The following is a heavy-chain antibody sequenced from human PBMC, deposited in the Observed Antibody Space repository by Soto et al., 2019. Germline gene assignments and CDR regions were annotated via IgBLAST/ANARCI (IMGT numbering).Heavy chain of an antibody. D-gene: IGHD3-22*01. Sequence: PSETLSLTCAVSGGSISSGGYSWSWIRQPPGKGLEWIGYIYHSGSTYYNPSLKSRVTISVDTSKNQFSLKLSSVTAADTAVYYCARNYYDSSGYYPSFDYWGQGTLVTVS. CDR1: GGSISSGGYS. CDR3: ARNYYDSSGYYPSFDY. V-gene: IGHV4-30-2*05. CDR2: IYHSGST. J-gene: IGHJ4*02.